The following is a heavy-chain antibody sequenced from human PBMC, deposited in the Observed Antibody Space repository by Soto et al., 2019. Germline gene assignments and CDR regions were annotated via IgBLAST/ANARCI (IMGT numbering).Heavy chain of an antibody. Sequence: PSETLSLTCAVYGGSFSGYYWSWIRQPPGKGLEWIGEINHSGSTNYNPSLKSRVTISVDTSKNQFSLKLSSVTAADTAVYYCARTAMDSGYFDYWGQGTLVTVSS. D-gene: IGHD5-18*01. J-gene: IGHJ4*02. CDR3: ARTAMDSGYFDY. CDR2: INHSGST. CDR1: GGSFSGYY. V-gene: IGHV4-34*01.